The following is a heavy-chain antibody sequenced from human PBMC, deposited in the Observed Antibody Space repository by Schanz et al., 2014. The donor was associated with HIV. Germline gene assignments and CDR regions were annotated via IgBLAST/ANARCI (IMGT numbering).Heavy chain of an antibody. V-gene: IGHV1-69*01. Sequence: QVQLVQSGAEVKKPGSSVKVSCKASGGTFMTYAISWVRQAPGQGLEWMGGINPIFGTATYAQKFQGRVTITADESTSTAYVELSSLRSEDTAVYYCAYSSGFYQYSYGMDVWGQGTTVTVSS. D-gene: IGHD3-22*01. J-gene: IGHJ6*02. CDR1: GGTFMTYA. CDR2: INPIFGTA. CDR3: AYSSGFYQYSYGMDV.